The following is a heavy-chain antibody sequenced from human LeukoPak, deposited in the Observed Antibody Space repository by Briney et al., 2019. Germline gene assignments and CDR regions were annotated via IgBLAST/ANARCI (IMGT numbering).Heavy chain of an antibody. CDR3: ARSSTTTHSSSWYFGFDY. V-gene: IGHV4-31*03. J-gene: IGHJ4*02. Sequence: PSETLSLTCTVSGGSISSGGYYWSWIRQHPGKGLEWIGYIYYSGSTYYNPSLKSRVTISVDTSKNQFPLKLSSVTAADTAVYYCARSSTTTHSSSWYFGFDYWGQGTLVTVSS. CDR1: GGSISSGGYY. CDR2: IYYSGST. D-gene: IGHD6-13*01.